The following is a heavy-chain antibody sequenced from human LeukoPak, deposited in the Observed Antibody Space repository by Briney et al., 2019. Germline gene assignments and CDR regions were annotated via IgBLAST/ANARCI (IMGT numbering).Heavy chain of an antibody. D-gene: IGHD3-9*01. CDR2: ISSDGSYV. J-gene: IGHJ6*02. V-gene: IGHV3-21*01. CDR3: TRDLMDYDVSTGLHHYYMDV. CDR1: GFTFSSFS. Sequence: GGSLRLSCAASGFTFSSFSMNWVRQAPGKGLEWVSSISSDGSYVYYADSLKGRFTISRDNAKNSLYLQMNSLRAEDSAVYYCTRDLMDYDVSTGLHHYYMDVWGQGTTVTVSS.